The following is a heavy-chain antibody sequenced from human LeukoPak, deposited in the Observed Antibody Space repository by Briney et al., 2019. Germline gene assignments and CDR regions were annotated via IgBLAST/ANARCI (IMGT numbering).Heavy chain of an antibody. V-gene: IGHV1-69*06. CDR2: IIPIFGTA. CDR1: GGTFSSYA. Sequence: SVKVSCKASGGTFSSYAISWVRQAPGQGLEWMGGIIPIFGTANYAQKFRGRVTITADKSTRTAYMELSSLRSDDTAVYFCARDLAYGDPPSGFDPWGQGTLVTVSP. CDR3: ARDLAYGDPPSGFDP. D-gene: IGHD4-17*01. J-gene: IGHJ5*02.